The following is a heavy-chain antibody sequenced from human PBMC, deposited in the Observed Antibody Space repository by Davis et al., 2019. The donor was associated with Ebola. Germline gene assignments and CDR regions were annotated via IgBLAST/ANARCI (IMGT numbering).Heavy chain of an antibody. Sequence: SETLSLPCTVSGDSLSSGSYYWSWIRQPAGKGLEWIGHIYTRGGTNYNPSLKSRVTISVDTSKNQFSLNLASATAADTAVYYCARDGVLRAGRPTTLDYWGQGTLVTVSS. CDR3: ARDGVLRAGRPTTLDY. J-gene: IGHJ4*02. CDR1: GDSLSSGSYY. CDR2: IYTRGGT. V-gene: IGHV4-61*09. D-gene: IGHD6-6*01.